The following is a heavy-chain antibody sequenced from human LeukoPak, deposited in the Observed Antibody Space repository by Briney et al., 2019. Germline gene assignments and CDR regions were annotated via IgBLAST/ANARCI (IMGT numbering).Heavy chain of an antibody. J-gene: IGHJ4*02. Sequence: GGSLRLSCAASGFTFRSYAMSWVRQAPGKGLEWVSGISGSGGTTYYADSVKGRFTISRDNSKNTLYLQMGSLRAEDTAMYYCTKDVSVVLATINYWGQGTLVTVSS. V-gene: IGHV3-23*01. D-gene: IGHD2-2*01. CDR2: ISGSGGTT. CDR1: GFTFRSYA. CDR3: TKDVSVVLATINY.